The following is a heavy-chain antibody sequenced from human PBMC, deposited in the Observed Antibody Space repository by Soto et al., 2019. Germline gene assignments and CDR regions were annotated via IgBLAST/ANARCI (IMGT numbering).Heavy chain of an antibody. J-gene: IGHJ4*02. V-gene: IGHV4-39*01. D-gene: IGHD3-10*01. CDR3: ARHRSAPYGSGSYYNAYFEN. CDR2: TYFSGST. Sequence: SETLSLTCTVSGVLINSQRDYWGWVRQPPGQGLEWIGSTYFSGSTYYHPSFKSRVTISTDTSKNQFSLNLRSVTAADTAVYYCARHRSAPYGSGSYYNAYFENWGQG. CDR1: GVLINSQRDY.